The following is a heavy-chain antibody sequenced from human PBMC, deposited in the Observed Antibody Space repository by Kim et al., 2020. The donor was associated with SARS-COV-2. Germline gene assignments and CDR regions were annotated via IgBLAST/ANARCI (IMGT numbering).Heavy chain of an antibody. CDR2: IYYSGST. CDR1: GGSISSSSYY. J-gene: IGHJ4*02. V-gene: IGHV4-39*01. Sequence: SETLSLTCTVSGGSISSSSYYWGWIRQPPGKGLEWIGSIYYSGSTYYNPSLKSRVTISVDTSKNQFSLKLSSVTAADTAVYYCASRLDPPYSSGWYGGWGHYYDSSGYLLGDYWGQGTLVTVSS. D-gene: IGHD3-22*01. CDR3: ASRLDPPYSSGWYGGWGHYYDSSGYLLGDY.